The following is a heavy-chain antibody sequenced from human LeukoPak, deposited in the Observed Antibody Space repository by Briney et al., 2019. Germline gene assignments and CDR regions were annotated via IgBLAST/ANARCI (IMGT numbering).Heavy chain of an antibody. D-gene: IGHD3-10*01. CDR1: GGSIGSGSYY. J-gene: IGHJ5*02. CDR2: IYTSGST. CDR3: ARHGGSGLDWFDP. V-gene: IGHV4-61*02. Sequence: PSETLSLTCTVSGGSIGSGSYYWSWIRQPAGKGLEWIGRIYTSGSTNYNPSLNSRVTISVDTSNNQFSLKLSSVTAADTAVYYCARHGGSGLDWFDPWGQGTLVTVSS.